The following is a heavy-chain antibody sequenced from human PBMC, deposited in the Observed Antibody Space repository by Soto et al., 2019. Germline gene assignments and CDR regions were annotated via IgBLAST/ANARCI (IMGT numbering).Heavy chain of an antibody. CDR2: IYYSGST. CDR1: GGNIGSVGYY. Sequence: SQTHRLSYTVAGGNIGSVGYYWSWIRQHPGKGLEWIGYIYYSGSTYYNPSLKSRVTISVDTSKNQFSLKLSSVTAADTAVYYCARGVIHWGQGTLVTVSS. V-gene: IGHV4-31*03. J-gene: IGHJ4*02. CDR3: ARGVIH. D-gene: IGHD2-21*01.